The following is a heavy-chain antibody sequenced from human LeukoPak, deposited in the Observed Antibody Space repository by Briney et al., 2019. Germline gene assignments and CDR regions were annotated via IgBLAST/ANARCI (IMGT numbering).Heavy chain of an antibody. CDR2: IYTSGST. CDR3: ARQKRIKYCSSTSCYVFDY. J-gene: IGHJ4*02. CDR1: GGSISSYY. V-gene: IGHV4-4*07. D-gene: IGHD2-2*01. Sequence: SETLSLTCTVSGGSISSYYWSWIRQPAGMGLEWIGRIYTSGSTNYNPSLKSRVTMSVDTSKNQFSLKLSSVTAADTAVYYCARQKRIKYCSSTSCYVFDYWGQGTLVTVSS.